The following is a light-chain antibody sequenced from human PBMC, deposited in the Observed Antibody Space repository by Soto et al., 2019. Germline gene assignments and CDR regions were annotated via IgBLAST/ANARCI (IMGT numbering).Light chain of an antibody. J-gene: IGLJ3*02. CDR3: AAWDDSLNGPV. CDR1: NSNIGSYT. V-gene: IGLV1-44*01. CDR2: NSN. Sequence: QSVLTQPPSASGTPGQRVTISCSGSNSNIGSYTVNWYQQLPGTAPRLLMYNSNERPSGVPDRFSGSKSGTSASLAISGLQSEDEADYYCAAWDDSLNGPVFGGGTQLTVL.